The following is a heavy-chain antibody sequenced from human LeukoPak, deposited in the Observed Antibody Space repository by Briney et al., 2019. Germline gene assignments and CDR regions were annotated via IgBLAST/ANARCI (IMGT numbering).Heavy chain of an antibody. CDR3: AREGGGGNDYSNFDY. CDR2: INPSGGST. CDR1: GYTFTSYY. Sequence: GASVKVSCKASGYTFTSYYMHWVRQAPGQGLEWMGIINPSGGSTSYAQKFQGRVTMTRDTSTSTVYMELSSLRSEDTAVYYCAREGGGGNDYSNFDYWGQGTLVTVSS. J-gene: IGHJ4*02. V-gene: IGHV1-46*01. D-gene: IGHD4-11*01.